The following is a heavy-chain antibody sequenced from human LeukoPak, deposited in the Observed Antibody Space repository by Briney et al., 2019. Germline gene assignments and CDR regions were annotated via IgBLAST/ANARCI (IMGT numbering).Heavy chain of an antibody. V-gene: IGHV3-23*01. CDR3: PRDLFPYGLDV. Sequence: GGALRLSCAASGFTFGSYSMDWVRQAPGKGLEWVSVISGSGTGTHYADSVKGRFTISRDNSKNTLHLQMNSLRAEDTAVYYCPRDLFPYGLDVWGQGTTVTASS. CDR2: ISGSGTGT. CDR1: GFTFGSYS. J-gene: IGHJ6*02.